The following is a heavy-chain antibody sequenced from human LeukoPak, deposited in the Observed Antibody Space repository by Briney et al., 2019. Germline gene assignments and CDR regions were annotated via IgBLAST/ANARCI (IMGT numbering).Heavy chain of an antibody. D-gene: IGHD3/OR15-3a*01. CDR3: ARGGGLGYYYYYMDV. CDR2: IYYSGST. V-gene: IGHV4-59*01. Sequence: SETLSLTCTVSGGSISSYYWSWIRQPPGKGLEWIGYIYYSGSTNYNPSLKSRVTISVDTSKNQFSLKLSSVTAADAAVYYCARGGGLGYYYYYMDVWGKGTTVTISS. CDR1: GGSISSYY. J-gene: IGHJ6*03.